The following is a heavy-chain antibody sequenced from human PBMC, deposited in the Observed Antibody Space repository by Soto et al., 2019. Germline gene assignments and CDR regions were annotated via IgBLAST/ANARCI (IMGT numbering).Heavy chain of an antibody. CDR3: ARVGQGAWYFDL. Sequence: EVQLVESGGGLVQPGGSLTLSCAASGFTFSSYWMHWVRQAPGKGVVWVSRIKPDGRGTNYADAEKGRFTTSRDNAKNTLYLQMNSLRTEDTAVYYCARVGQGAWYFDLWGRGTLVTVSS. CDR1: GFTFSSYW. J-gene: IGHJ2*01. V-gene: IGHV3-74*01. D-gene: IGHD1-26*01. CDR2: IKPDGRGT.